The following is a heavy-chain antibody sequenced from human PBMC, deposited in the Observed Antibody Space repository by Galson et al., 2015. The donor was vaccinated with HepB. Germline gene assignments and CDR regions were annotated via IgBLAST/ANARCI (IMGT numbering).Heavy chain of an antibody. CDR3: ARVGRYYDFWSGYYTPFSVSMDV. Sequence: SVKVTCKASGYTFPRYDINWERQGTGQGLEWMGWMNPNRGNTGYAQKFQGRVTMTRDTSISTAYMELSSLRSADKAVYYCARVGRYYDFWSGYYTPFSVSMDVWGQGTTVTVSS. CDR1: GYTFPRYD. V-gene: IGHV1-8*01. CDR2: MNPNRGNT. J-gene: IGHJ6*02. D-gene: IGHD3-3*01.